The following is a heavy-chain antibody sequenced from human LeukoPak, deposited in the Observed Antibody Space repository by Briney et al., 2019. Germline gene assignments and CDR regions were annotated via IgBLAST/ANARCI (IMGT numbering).Heavy chain of an antibody. V-gene: IGHV3-74*01. D-gene: IGHD3-10*01. J-gene: IGHJ4*02. Sequence: PGGSLRLSCAASGFTFSSYWMHWVRQAPGKGLMWVSRINSDGSSTTYADSVKGRFTISRDNAKNTLHLQMNSLRAEDTAVYYCARDPHYFGSGSYFDYWGQGTLVTVSS. CDR3: ARDPHYFGSGSYFDY. CDR2: INSDGSST. CDR1: GFTFSSYW.